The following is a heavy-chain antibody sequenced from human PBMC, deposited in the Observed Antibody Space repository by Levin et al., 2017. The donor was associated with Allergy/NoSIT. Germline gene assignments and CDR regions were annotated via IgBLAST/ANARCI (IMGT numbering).Heavy chain of an antibody. CDR3: ASTAYLFGELYSFGF. V-gene: IGHV2-5*02. D-gene: IGHD3-10*01. J-gene: IGHJ4*02. CDR2: IYWDDDE. Sequence: QTLSLTCTFSGFSLTALQAGVGWFRQPPGRALEWLAVIYWDDDERYSPSLRNRLTITKDTSKSQVVLTVTNMEPVDAATYYCASTAYLFGELYSFGFWGQGTLVTVSS. CDR1: GFSLTALQAG.